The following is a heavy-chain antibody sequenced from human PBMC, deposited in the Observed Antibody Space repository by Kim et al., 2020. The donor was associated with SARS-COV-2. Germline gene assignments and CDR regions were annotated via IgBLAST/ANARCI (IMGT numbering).Heavy chain of an antibody. Sequence: SVKVSCKASGGTVSSYAISWVRQAPGQGLEWMGGIIPIFGTANYAQKFQGRVTITADESTSTAYMELSSLRSEDTAVYYCAVPFVPGSSRDYWGQGTLVTVSS. J-gene: IGHJ4*02. V-gene: IGHV1-69*13. D-gene: IGHD6-6*01. CDR2: IIPIFGTA. CDR1: GGTVSSYA. CDR3: AVPFVPGSSRDY.